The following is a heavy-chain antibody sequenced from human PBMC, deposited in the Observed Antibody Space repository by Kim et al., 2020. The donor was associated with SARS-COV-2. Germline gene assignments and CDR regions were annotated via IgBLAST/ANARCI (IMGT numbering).Heavy chain of an antibody. D-gene: IGHD3-9*01. CDR3: ARATDILTGYYKIQPQGWFDP. CDR2: INPSGGST. CDR1: GYTFTSYY. J-gene: IGHJ5*02. V-gene: IGHV1-46*01. Sequence: ASVKVSCKASGYTFTSYYMHWVRQAPGQGLEWMGIINPSGGSTSYAQKFQGRVTMTRDTSTSTVYMELSSLRSEDTAVYYCARATDILTGYYKIQPQGWFDPWGQGTLVTVSS.